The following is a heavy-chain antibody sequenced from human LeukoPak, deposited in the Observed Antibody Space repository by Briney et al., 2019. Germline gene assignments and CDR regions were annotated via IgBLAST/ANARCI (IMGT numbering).Heavy chain of an antibody. V-gene: IGHV3-48*03. D-gene: IGHD6-19*01. CDR2: ISTSDYTI. CDR1: GFTFSSYE. Sequence: GGSLRLSCAASGFTFSSYEMNWVRQAPGKGLEWVSYISTSDYTIYYADSVKGRFTISRDNVKNSLYLQMNSLRVDDTAVYYCARIGTPGGQWPTPDYWGRGTLVTVSS. J-gene: IGHJ4*02. CDR3: ARIGTPGGQWPTPDY.